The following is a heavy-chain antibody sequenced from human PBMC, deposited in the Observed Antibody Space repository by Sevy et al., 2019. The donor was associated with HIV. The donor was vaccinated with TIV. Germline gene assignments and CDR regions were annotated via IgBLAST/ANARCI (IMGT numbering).Heavy chain of an antibody. V-gene: IGHV4-59*01. Sequence: SETLSLTCTVSGGSISSYYWSWIRQPPGKGLEWIGYIYYSGSTNYNPSLKSRVTISVDTSKNQFSLKLSSVTAADTAGYYCARDYCSGGSCYWDYWGQGTLVTVSS. CDR2: IYYSGST. CDR3: ARDYCSGGSCYWDY. J-gene: IGHJ4*02. CDR1: GGSISSYY. D-gene: IGHD2-15*01.